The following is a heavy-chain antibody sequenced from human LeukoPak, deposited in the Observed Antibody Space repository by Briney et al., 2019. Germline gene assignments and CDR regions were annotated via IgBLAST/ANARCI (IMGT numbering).Heavy chain of an antibody. V-gene: IGHV3-7*05. CDR3: ARGLRGDHFDF. Sequence: GGSLRLSRAASGFTFSNYWMTWVRQAPGKGLEWVANIKQDGNEKYYVDSVKGRFTISRDSAESSLYLQVNSLRAEDTAVYYCARGLRGDHFDFWGQGTLVTVSS. J-gene: IGHJ4*02. CDR2: IKQDGNEK. D-gene: IGHD6-25*01. CDR1: GFTFSNYW.